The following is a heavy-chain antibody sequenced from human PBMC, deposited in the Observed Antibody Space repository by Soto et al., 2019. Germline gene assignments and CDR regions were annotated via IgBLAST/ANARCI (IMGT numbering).Heavy chain of an antibody. V-gene: IGHV4-31*03. CDR2: IYYSGST. J-gene: IGHJ5*02. D-gene: IGHD1-20*01. CDR3: ARDKVNWNDGNWFDP. Sequence: SETLSLTCTVSGGSISSGGDYWSWIRQHPGKGLEWIGYIYYSGSTYYNPSLKSRVTISVDTSKNQFSLKLSSVTAADTAVYYCARDKVNWNDGNWFDPWGQGTLVTVSS. CDR1: GGSISSGGDY.